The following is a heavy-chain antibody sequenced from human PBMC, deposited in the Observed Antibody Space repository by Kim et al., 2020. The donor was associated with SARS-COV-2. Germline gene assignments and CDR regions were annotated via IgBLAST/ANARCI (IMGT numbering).Heavy chain of an antibody. CDR3: ARHVRNWYFDL. CDR2: INYSGRA. V-gene: IGHV4-39*01. J-gene: IGHJ2*01. Sequence: SETLSHTCTVSGVSISSSTDYWAWIRQPPGKGLECIGNINYSGRAYYNPSLNSRVTISVDTSKNQLSLKLSSVTAADTAVYYCARHVRNWYFDLWGRGTLVTVSS. CDR1: GVSISSSTDY.